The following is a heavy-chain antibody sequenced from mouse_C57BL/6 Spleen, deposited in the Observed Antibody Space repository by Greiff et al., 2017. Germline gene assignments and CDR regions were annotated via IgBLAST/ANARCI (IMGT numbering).Heavy chain of an antibody. CDR2: ISYDGSN. V-gene: IGHV3-6*01. CDR3: ARELGPYFDY. CDR1: GYSITSGYY. D-gene: IGHD4-1*01. J-gene: IGHJ2*01. Sequence: EVKLQESGPGLVKPSQSLSLTCSVTGYSITSGYYWNWIRQFPGNKLEWMGYISYDGSNNYNPSLKNRISITRDTSKNQFFLKLNSVTTEDTATYYCARELGPYFDYWGQGTTLTVSS.